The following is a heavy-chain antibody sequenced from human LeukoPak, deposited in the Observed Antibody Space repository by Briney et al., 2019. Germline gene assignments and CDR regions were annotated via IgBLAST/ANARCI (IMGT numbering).Heavy chain of an antibody. V-gene: IGHV1-18*01. D-gene: IGHD6-13*01. J-gene: IGHJ3*01. CDR2: ISAYNGNT. Sequence: ASVKVSCKASGYPFSSYYIHWVRQAPGQGLEWMGWISAYNGNTNYAQKFQGRVTMTTDTSTSTAYMELRSLRSDDTAVYYCAREEGAPIAAANVWGLGTMVTVSS. CDR1: GYPFSSYY. CDR3: AREEGAPIAAANV.